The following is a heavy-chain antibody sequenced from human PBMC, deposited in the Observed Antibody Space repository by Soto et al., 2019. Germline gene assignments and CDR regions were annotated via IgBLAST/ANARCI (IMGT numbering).Heavy chain of an antibody. J-gene: IGHJ5*02. CDR1: GGSISSLNDY. D-gene: IGHD2-8*02. V-gene: IGHV4-31*02. CDR3: AREVSWTGAFAH. CDR2: IFDSGTA. Sequence: QVQLEQSGPGLVKPSQTLSLTCKISGGSISSLNDYWSWIRQSPGGGLEWISYIFDSGTAHYNPSLKGRVRISGDTSQSQFSLTIQSVTVADTAVYYCAREVSWTGAFAHWGQGILVTVSS.